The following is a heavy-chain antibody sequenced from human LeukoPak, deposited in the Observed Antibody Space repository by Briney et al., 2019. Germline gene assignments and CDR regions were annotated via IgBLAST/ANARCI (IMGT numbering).Heavy chain of an antibody. CDR3: ARPKNKRRFLEWLLFDY. CDR2: INPNSGGT. V-gene: IGHV1-2*02. D-gene: IGHD3-3*01. Sequence: GASVKVSCKASGYTFTGYYMHWVRQAPGQGLEWMGWINPNSGGTNYAQKFQGRVTMTRDTSISTAYMELSRLRSDDTAVYYCARPKNKRRFLEWLLFDYWGQGTLVTVSS. J-gene: IGHJ4*02. CDR1: GYTFTGYY.